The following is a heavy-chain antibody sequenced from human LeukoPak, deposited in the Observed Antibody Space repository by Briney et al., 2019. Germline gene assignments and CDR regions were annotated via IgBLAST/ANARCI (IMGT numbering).Heavy chain of an antibody. D-gene: IGHD3-22*01. Sequence: ASVTVSCKASGYTFTSYYMHWVRQAPGQGLEWMGIINPSGGSTSYAQKFQGRVTMTRDTSTSTVYMELSSLRSEDTAVYYCARVGNYYDSSGYYYYFDYWGQGTLVTVSS. V-gene: IGHV1-46*01. CDR2: INPSGGST. CDR3: ARVGNYYDSSGYYYYFDY. CDR1: GYTFTSYY. J-gene: IGHJ4*02.